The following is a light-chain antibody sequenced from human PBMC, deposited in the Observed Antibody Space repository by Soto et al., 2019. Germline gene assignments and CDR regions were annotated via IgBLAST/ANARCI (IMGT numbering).Light chain of an antibody. CDR1: SSNIGAGYD. Sequence: QSALTQPPSVSGAPGQRVTISCTGSSSNIGAGYDVHWYQHLPGTAPKLLIYGNSNRPSGVPDRFSGSKSGTSASLAITGLQPEDEADYYCQSYDSSLNAFYVFATGTKLTVL. CDR2: GNS. CDR3: QSYDSSLNAFYV. J-gene: IGLJ1*01. V-gene: IGLV1-40*01.